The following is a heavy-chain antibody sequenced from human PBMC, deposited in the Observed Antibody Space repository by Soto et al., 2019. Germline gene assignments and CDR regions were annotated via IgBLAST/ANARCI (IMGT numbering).Heavy chain of an antibody. CDR1: GGSVNSGNYY. V-gene: IGHV4-34*01. D-gene: IGHD1-1*01. CDR2: MSHSGGT. CDR3: ARVERGTATTVVDAFDI. J-gene: IGHJ3*02. Sequence: QVQLQQWGAGLLKPSETLSLTCAVYGGSVNSGNYYWSWIRQPPGKGLEWIGEMSHSGGTHFNPSLKGRVTISVDTSKNQFSLKMSSVTAAATALYYCARVERGTATTVVDAFDIWGPGTLVTVSS.